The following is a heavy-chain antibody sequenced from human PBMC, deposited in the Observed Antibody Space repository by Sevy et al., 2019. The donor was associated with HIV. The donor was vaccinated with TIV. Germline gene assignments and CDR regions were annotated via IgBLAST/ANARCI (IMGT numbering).Heavy chain of an antibody. Sequence: ASVKVSCKASGYTFTGYYMHWVRQAPGQGLEWMGWINPNRGGTNYAQKFQGRVTMTRDTSISTAYMELSRLRSDDTAVYYCARVSGFGELLYNYYGMDVWGQGTTVTVSS. CDR2: INPNRGGT. J-gene: IGHJ6*02. CDR1: GYTFTGYY. V-gene: IGHV1-2*02. CDR3: ARVSGFGELLYNYYGMDV. D-gene: IGHD3-10*01.